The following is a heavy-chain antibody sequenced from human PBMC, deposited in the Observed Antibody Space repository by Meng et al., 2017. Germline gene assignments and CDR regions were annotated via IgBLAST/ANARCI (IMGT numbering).Heavy chain of an antibody. V-gene: IGHV3-11*01. CDR2: ISSSGSTI. Sequence: AQRVECGGGLVTPAVSLRLSCAASGFTFSYNYMSWSRQAPGKGLEWVSYISSSGSTIYYADSVKGRFTISRDNAKNSLYLQMNSLRAEDTAVYYCARGGAARPPDYWGQGTLVTVSS. CDR3: ARGGAARPPDY. CDR1: GFTFSYNY. J-gene: IGHJ4*02. D-gene: IGHD6-6*01.